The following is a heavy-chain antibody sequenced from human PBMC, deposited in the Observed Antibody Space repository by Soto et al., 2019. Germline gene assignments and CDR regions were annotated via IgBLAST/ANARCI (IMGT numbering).Heavy chain of an antibody. CDR2: IKQDGTEK. CDR3: ARVRKTATGDY. Sequence: GGSLRLSCVVSGFTFSSYWMTWVRQVPGKGLGWVANIKQDGTEKYYVDSVRGRFTISRDNAKNSLYLQMNSLRAEDTAVYYCARVRKTATGDYWGQGTQVTVS. D-gene: IGHD5-18*01. V-gene: IGHV3-7*03. CDR1: GFTFSSYW. J-gene: IGHJ4*02.